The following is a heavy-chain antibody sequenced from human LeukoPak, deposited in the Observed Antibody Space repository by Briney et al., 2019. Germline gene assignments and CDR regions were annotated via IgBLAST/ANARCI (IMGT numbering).Heavy chain of an antibody. CDR3: ARDPSGIAVAVFDY. Sequence: GASVKVSCKASGYTFTSYGIAWVRQAPGQGLEWMGWISGYNGNTNYAQKLQGRVTMTTDTSTSTAYMELRSLRSDDTAVYYCARDPSGIAVAVFDYWGQGTLVTVSS. D-gene: IGHD6-19*01. CDR1: GYTFTSYG. V-gene: IGHV1-18*01. CDR2: ISGYNGNT. J-gene: IGHJ4*02.